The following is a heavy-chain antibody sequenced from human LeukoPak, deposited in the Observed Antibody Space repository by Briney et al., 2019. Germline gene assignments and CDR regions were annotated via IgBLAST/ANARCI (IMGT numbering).Heavy chain of an antibody. CDR1: GFTFNDYA. D-gene: IGHD6-13*01. CDR2: ISWNSRSI. V-gene: IGHV3-9*03. J-gene: IGHJ4*02. Sequence: GGSLRLSCVASGFTFNDYAMYWVRQAPGKGLEWVSGISWNSRSIAYADSVKGRFTISRDNAKNSLYLQMNSLRAEDMALYYCAKEGSSWSTFDYWGQGTLVTVSS. CDR3: AKEGSSWSTFDY.